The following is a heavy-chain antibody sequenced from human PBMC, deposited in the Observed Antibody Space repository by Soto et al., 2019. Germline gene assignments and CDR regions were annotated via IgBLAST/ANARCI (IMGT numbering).Heavy chain of an antibody. J-gene: IGHJ3*02. V-gene: IGHV4-59*01. CDR3: ARGYYDSSGQSNTFDI. CDR2: VYYSGST. CDR1: GASISSSY. Sequence: QVQLQESGPGLVKPSETLSLTCTVSGASISSSYWSWIRQSPGKGLEWIGYVYYSGSTNYNPSLKSRGTISVDTSKNQFSRKLSSVTAADTAVYYCARGYYDSSGQSNTFDIWGRGTMVTVSS. D-gene: IGHD3-22*01.